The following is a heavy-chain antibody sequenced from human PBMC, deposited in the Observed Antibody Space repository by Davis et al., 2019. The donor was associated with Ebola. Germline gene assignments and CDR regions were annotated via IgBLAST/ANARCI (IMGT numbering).Heavy chain of an antibody. J-gene: IGHJ4*02. Sequence: ASVKVSCKAAGYTFTIYGISWVRQPPGQGLVWMGWISAYSGNTNLAQEFQGRVTMTTDTSTTTAYMELRSLRSDDTAVYYCARVGNLVLDYWGQGTLVTVSS. D-gene: IGHD6-6*01. V-gene: IGHV1-18*01. CDR2: ISAYSGNT. CDR1: GYTFTIYG. CDR3: ARVGNLVLDY.